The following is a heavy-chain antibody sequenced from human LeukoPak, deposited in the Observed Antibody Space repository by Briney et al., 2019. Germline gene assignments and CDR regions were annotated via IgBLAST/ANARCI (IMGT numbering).Heavy chain of an antibody. CDR2: INHSGST. Sequence: KPSETLSLTCAGYGGSFSGYYWSWIRQPPGKGLEWIGEINHSGSTSYNPSLKSRVTISVDTSKNQFSLKLSSVTAADTAVYYCARGPRYYDFWSGYQNWFDPWGQGTLVTVSS. D-gene: IGHD3-3*01. CDR3: ARGPRYYDFWSGYQNWFDP. V-gene: IGHV4-34*01. CDR1: GGSFSGYY. J-gene: IGHJ5*02.